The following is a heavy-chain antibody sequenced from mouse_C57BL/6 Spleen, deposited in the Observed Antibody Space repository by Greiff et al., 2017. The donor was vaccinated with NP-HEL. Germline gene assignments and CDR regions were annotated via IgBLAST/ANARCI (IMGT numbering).Heavy chain of an antibody. CDR1: GFNIKDSY. Sequence: EVQLQQSGAELVRPGASVKLSCTASGFNIKDSYMHWVKQRPEQGLEWIGRIDPEDGDTEYAPKFQGKATMTADTSSNTAYLQLSSLTSEDTAVYYCTTGYDGSWFAYWGQGTLVTVSA. V-gene: IGHV14-1*01. J-gene: IGHJ3*01. D-gene: IGHD2-2*01. CDR3: TTGYDGSWFAY. CDR2: IDPEDGDT.